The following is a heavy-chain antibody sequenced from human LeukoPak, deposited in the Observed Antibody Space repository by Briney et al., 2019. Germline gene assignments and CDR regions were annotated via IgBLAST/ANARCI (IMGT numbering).Heavy chain of an antibody. CDR3: ARDTTSGWSFGY. J-gene: IGHJ4*02. CDR2: ILGNGDSS. D-gene: IGHD6-19*01. V-gene: IGHV3-64*02. Sequence: GGSLRLSCTASGFTFSSYPMHWVRQAPGKGLEYVSAILGNGDSSFYADSVKGRFTISRDNSKNTLYLQMGSLRADDMAVYYCARDTTSGWSFGYWGQGTQVTVSS. CDR1: GFTFSSYP.